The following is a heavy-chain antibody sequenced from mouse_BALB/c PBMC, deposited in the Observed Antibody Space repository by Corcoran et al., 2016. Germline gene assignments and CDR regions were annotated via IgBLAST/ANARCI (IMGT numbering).Heavy chain of an antibody. Sequence: DVQLQESGPGLVKPSQSLSLTCSVTGYSITSGYYWNWIRQFPGNKLEWMGYISYDGSNNYNPSLKNRISITRDTSKNQFFLKLNSVTTEDTATYYCARGDYGSSPVAYWGQGTLVTVSA. D-gene: IGHD1-1*01. CDR3: ARGDYGSSPVAY. J-gene: IGHJ3*01. CDR2: ISYDGSN. CDR1: GYSITSGYY. V-gene: IGHV3-6*02.